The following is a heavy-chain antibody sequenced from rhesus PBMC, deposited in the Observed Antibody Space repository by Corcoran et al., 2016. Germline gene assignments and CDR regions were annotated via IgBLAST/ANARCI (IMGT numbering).Heavy chain of an antibody. D-gene: IGHD3-16*01. CDR1: GCSISDAYY. V-gene: IGHV4-106*01. Sequence: QVQLQESGPGLVKPSETLSLTCAVSGCSISDAYYLSWLRSPPGKGLELIGYIYGRCWGTNYNPSLKNRVTISIDMSKNQFSLKLNSVTAADTAMYYCARPYSGSYYRFDVWGAGVLVTVSS. CDR2: IYGRCWGT. CDR3: ARPYSGSYYRFDV. J-gene: IGHJ5-1*01.